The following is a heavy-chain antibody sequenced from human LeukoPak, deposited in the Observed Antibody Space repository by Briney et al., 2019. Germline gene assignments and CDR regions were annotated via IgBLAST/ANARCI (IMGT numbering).Heavy chain of an antibody. CDR2: INHSGST. J-gene: IGHJ4*02. V-gene: IGHV4-34*01. CDR3: ARDRYRYYYDSSGYYY. Sequence: SETLSLTCAVYGGSFSGYYWSWIRQPPGKGLEWIGEINHSGSTNYNPSLKSRVTISVDTSKNQFSLKLSSVTAVDTAVYYCARDRYRYYYDSSGYYYWGQGTLVTVSS. D-gene: IGHD3-22*01. CDR1: GGSFSGYY.